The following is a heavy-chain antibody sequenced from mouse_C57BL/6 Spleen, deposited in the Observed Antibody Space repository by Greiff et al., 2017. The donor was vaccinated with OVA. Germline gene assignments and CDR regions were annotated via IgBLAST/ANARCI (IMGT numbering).Heavy chain of an antibody. CDR2: IDPSDSYT. CDR1: GYTFTSYW. D-gene: IGHD2-4*01. V-gene: IGHV1-59*01. J-gene: IGHJ4*01. CDR3: ARRPDYDFAMDY. Sequence: QVQLKQPGAELVRPGTSVKLSCKASGYTFTSYWMHWVKQRPAQGLEWIGVIDPSDSYTNYNQKFKGKATLTVDTSSSTAYMQLSSLTSEDSAVYYCARRPDYDFAMDYWGQGTSVTVSS.